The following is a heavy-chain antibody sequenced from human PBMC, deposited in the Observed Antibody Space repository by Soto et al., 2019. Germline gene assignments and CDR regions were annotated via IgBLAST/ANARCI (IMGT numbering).Heavy chain of an antibody. CDR1: GFAFSSYG. D-gene: IGHD3-10*01. V-gene: IGHV3-33*01. J-gene: IGHJ5*02. CDR2: IWYDGSNK. CDR3: AREKDHVLLWFGELLREEYNWFDP. Sequence: GGSLRLSCAASGFAFSSYGMHWVRQAPGKGLEWVAVIWYDGSNKYYADSVKGRFTISRDNSKNTLYLQMNSLRAEDTAVYYCAREKDHVLLWFGELLREEYNWFDPWGQGTLVTVSS.